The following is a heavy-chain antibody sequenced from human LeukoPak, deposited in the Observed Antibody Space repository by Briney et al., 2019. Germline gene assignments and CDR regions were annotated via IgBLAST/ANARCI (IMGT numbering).Heavy chain of an antibody. CDR2: INHSGST. J-gene: IGHJ4*02. CDR3: ARFGGDYDILTGYLDY. V-gene: IGHV4-34*01. CDR1: GGSISSYY. D-gene: IGHD3-9*01. Sequence: SETLSLTCTVSGGSISSYYWGWIRQPPGKGLEWIGEINHSGSTNYNPSLKSRVTISVDTSKNQFSLKLSSVTAADTAVYYCARFGGDYDILTGYLDYWGQGTLVTVSS.